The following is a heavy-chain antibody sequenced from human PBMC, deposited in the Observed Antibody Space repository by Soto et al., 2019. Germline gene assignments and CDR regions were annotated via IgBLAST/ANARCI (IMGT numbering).Heavy chain of an antibody. CDR3: AKYCGGDCRHFDA. CDR1: GYNFIAYY. V-gene: IGHV1-46*04. CDR2: INPSSGAT. D-gene: IGHD2-21*02. J-gene: IGHJ4*01. Sequence: QVQLVQSGAEVKKPGSSVKLSCKASGYNFIAYYIYWVRQAPGQGPEWMGMINPSSGATNYAQKLQGRVTVTRDTSTSTAYLELSSLRSEDAAVYYCAKYCGGDCRHFDAWGHGPLVTVSS.